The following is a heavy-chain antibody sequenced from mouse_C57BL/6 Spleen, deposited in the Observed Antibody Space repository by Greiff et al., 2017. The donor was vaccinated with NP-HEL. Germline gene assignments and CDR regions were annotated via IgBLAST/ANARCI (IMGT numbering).Heavy chain of an antibody. CDR1: GYTFTSYW. D-gene: IGHD1-1*01. J-gene: IGHJ1*03. CDR2: IDPSDSEP. Sequence: QVQLQQPGAELVRPGSSVKLSCKASGYTFTSYWMHWVKQRPIQGLEWIGNIDPSDSEPHYNQKFKDKATLTVDKSSSTAYMQLSSLTSEDSAVYYCAGITTVVDWYFDVWGTGTTVTVSS. CDR3: AGITTVVDWYFDV. V-gene: IGHV1-52*01.